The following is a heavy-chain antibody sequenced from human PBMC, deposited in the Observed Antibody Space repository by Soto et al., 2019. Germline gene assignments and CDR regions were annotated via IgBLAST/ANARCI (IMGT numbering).Heavy chain of an antibody. Sequence: ASLKVSCKASGYTFTIYGISWVRQAPGQGLEWMGWISAYNGNTNYAQKLQGRVTMTTDTSTSTAYMELRSLRSDDTAVYYCARDRPEYSSGCSGYWGQGTLVTVSS. CDR2: ISAYNGNT. V-gene: IGHV1-18*01. CDR1: GYTFTIYG. D-gene: IGHD6-19*01. CDR3: ARDRPEYSSGCSGY. J-gene: IGHJ4*02.